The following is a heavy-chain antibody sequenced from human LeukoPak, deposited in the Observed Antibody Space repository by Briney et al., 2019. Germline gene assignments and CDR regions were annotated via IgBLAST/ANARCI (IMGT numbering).Heavy chain of an antibody. V-gene: IGHV3-48*01. Sequence: PGGSLRLSCAASGFTFSAYNMNWVRQAPGKGLEWLSYISSTSSTIYYADSEKGRFTISRDNAKNSLYLQMNSLRAEDTAVYYCARDYYNTSGYYYGGYWGQGTLVTVSS. CDR1: GFTFSAYN. CDR3: ARDYYNTSGYYYGGY. CDR2: ISSTSSTI. D-gene: IGHD3-22*01. J-gene: IGHJ4*02.